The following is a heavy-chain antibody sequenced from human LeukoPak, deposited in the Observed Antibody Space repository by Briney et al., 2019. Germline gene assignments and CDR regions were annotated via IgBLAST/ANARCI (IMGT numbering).Heavy chain of an antibody. Sequence: GRSLRLSCAASGFTFSSYAMHWVRQAPGKGPEWVAVISYDGSNKYYADSVKGRFTISRDNSKNTLYLQMNSLRAEDTAVYYCAREEYSSGWYGLLVYWGQGTLVTVSS. J-gene: IGHJ4*02. D-gene: IGHD6-19*01. CDR3: AREEYSSGWYGLLVY. CDR2: ISYDGSNK. CDR1: GFTFSSYA. V-gene: IGHV3-30-3*01.